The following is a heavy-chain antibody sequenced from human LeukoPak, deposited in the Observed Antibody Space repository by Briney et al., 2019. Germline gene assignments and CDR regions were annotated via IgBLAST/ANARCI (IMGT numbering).Heavy chain of an antibody. Sequence: GGSLRLSFAASGFTFSNFAMRWVRHPPGKGLGWVSSLGGGGIDTYYADSVKGRFTISRDNSKNTLYLHINSLRAEDTAVYYCAKDRGQIYYNYYMDVWGKGTTVTVSS. V-gene: IGHV3-23*01. CDR3: AKDRGQIYYNYYMDV. J-gene: IGHJ6*03. D-gene: IGHD3-10*01. CDR1: GFTFSNFA. CDR2: LGGGGIDT.